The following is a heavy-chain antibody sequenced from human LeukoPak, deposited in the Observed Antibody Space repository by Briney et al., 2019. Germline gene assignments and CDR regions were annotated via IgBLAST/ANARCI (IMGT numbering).Heavy chain of an antibody. Sequence: PSETLSLTCPVSGGSISSSSYYWGWIRQPPGKGLEWIGSIYYSGSTYYNPSLKSRVTISVDTSKNQFSLKLSSVTAADTAVYYCASSYYYDSSGYARLDFDYWGQGTLVTVSS. D-gene: IGHD3-22*01. V-gene: IGHV4-39*07. CDR1: GGSISSSSYY. CDR3: ASSYYYDSSGYARLDFDY. J-gene: IGHJ4*02. CDR2: IYYSGST.